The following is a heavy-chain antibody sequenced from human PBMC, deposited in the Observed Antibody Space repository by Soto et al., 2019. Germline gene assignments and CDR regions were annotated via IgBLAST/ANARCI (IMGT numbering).Heavy chain of an antibody. CDR3: AKDRALPSITIFGVVITYFDY. J-gene: IGHJ4*02. CDR1: GITFSSFE. V-gene: IGHV3-48*03. CDR2: ISRTGDTI. D-gene: IGHD3-3*01. Sequence: GGSLRLSCTASGITFSSFEMNWVRQAPGKGLEWVSYISRTGDTIYYADSVKGRFTISRDNSKNTLYLQMNSLRAEDTAVYYCAKDRALPSITIFGVVITYFDYWGQGTLVTVSS.